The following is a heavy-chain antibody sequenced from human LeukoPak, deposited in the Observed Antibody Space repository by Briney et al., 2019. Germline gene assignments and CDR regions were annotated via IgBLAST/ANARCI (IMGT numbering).Heavy chain of an antibody. V-gene: IGHV5-51*01. CDR2: IYPGDSDT. CDR1: GYNFTSYW. Sequence: GESLKISCKGSGYNFTSYWIGWVRQMPGKGLEWMGIIYPGDSDTRYSPSFQGQVTISADKSISTAYLQWSSLKASDTATYYCARPSFGVRGVEAFDYWGQGTLVTVSS. D-gene: IGHD3-10*01. J-gene: IGHJ4*02. CDR3: ARPSFGVRGVEAFDY.